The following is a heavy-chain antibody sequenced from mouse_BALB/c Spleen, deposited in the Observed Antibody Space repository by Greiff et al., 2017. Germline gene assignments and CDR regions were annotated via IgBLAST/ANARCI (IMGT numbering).Heavy chain of an antibody. CDR1: GDSITSGY. CDR3: ARGYYGSSNYFDY. CDR2: ISYSGST. Sequence: EVQLVESGPSLVKPSQTLSLTCSVTGDSITSGYWNWIRKFPGNKLEYMGYISYSGSTYYNPSLKSRISITRDTSKNQYYLQLNSVTTEDTATYYCARGYYGSSNYFDYWGQGTTLTVSS. J-gene: IGHJ2*01. D-gene: IGHD1-1*01. V-gene: IGHV3-8*02.